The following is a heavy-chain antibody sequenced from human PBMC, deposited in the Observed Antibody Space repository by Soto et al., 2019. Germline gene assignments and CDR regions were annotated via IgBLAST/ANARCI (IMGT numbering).Heavy chain of an antibody. CDR1: GASISGFY. CDR3: VRDGTKTLRDWFDP. V-gene: IGHV4-4*07. J-gene: IGHJ5*02. D-gene: IGHD1-1*01. CDR2: IYATGTT. Sequence: SETRSLTCTVSGASISGFYWSWIRKSAGKGLEWIGRIYATGTTDYNPSLKSRVMMSVDTSKKQFSLKLRSVTAADTAVYYCVRDGTKTLRDWFDPWGQGISVTVSS.